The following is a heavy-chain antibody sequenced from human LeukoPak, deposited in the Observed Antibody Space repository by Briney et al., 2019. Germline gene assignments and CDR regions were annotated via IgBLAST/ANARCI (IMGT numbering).Heavy chain of an antibody. Sequence: ASVKVSCKASGYTFTGYYMHWVRQAPGQGLEWMGWINPNSGGTNYAQKFQGRVTMTRDTSISTAYMELSRLRSDDTAVYYCARDSRGYSGYEPADYWGQGTLVTVSS. J-gene: IGHJ4*02. CDR2: INPNSGGT. V-gene: IGHV1-2*02. CDR3: ARDSRGYSGYEPADY. CDR1: GYTFTGYY. D-gene: IGHD5-12*01.